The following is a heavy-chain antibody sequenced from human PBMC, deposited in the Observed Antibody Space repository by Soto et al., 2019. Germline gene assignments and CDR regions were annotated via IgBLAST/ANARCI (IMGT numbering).Heavy chain of an antibody. CDR3: AKDSSGPLDY. J-gene: IGHJ4*02. D-gene: IGHD3-22*01. CDR2: ISYDGSNK. CDR1: GFTLSSYG. Sequence: PGGSLRLSCAASGFTLSSYGMHWVRQAPGKGLEWVAVISYDGSNKYYADSVKGRFTISRDNSKNTLYLQMNSLRAEDTAVYYCAKDSSGPLDYWGQGTLVTVSS. V-gene: IGHV3-30*18.